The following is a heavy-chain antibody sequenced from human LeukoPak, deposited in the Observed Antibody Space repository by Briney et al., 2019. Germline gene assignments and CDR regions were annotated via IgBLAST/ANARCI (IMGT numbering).Heavy chain of an antibody. J-gene: IGHJ4*02. Sequence: SETLSLTCAVYGGSFSGYYWSWIRQPPGKGLEWIGEINHSGSTNYNPSLKSRVTISVDTSKNQFSLKLSSVPAADTAVYYCARYSGGRFDYWGQGTLVTVSS. CDR1: GGSFSGYY. CDR3: ARYSGGRFDY. D-gene: IGHD2-15*01. CDR2: INHSGST. V-gene: IGHV4-34*01.